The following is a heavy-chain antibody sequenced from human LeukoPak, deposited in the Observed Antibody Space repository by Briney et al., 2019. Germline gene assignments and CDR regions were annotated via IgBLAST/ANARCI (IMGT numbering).Heavy chain of an antibody. V-gene: IGHV1-2*02. D-gene: IGHD2-2*01. CDR2: INPNSGGT. CDR1: GYTFTGYY. J-gene: IGHJ5*02. CDR3: ARVLVVPAAIGGWFDP. Sequence: ASVKVSCKXSGYTFTGYYMHWVRQAPGQGLEWMGWINPNSGGTNYPQKFQGRVTMTRDTSISTAYMELSRLRSDDTAVYYCARVLVVPAAIGGWFDPWGQGTLVTVSS.